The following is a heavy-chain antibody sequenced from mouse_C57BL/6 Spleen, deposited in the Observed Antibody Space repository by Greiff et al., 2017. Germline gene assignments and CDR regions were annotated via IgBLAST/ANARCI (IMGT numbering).Heavy chain of an antibody. CDR3: VRGPYYDYDGSYAMDD. CDR2: IRSKSSNYAT. CDR1: GFTFNTYA. V-gene: IGHV10-3*01. J-gene: IGHJ4*01. Sequence: EVQLVESGGGLVQPKGSLKLSCAASGFTFNTYAMHWVRQAPGKGLEWVARIRSKSSNYATYYADSVKDRFTISRDDSQSMLYLQMNNLKTEDTAMYYCVRGPYYDYDGSYAMDDWGQGTSVTVSS. D-gene: IGHD2-4*01.